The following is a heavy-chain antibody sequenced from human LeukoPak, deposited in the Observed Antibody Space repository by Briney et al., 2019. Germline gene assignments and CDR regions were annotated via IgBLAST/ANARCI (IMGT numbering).Heavy chain of an antibody. Sequence: GGSLRLSCAASGFTFSSYAMHWVRQAPGKGLEWVSAISGSGGSTYYADSVKGRFTISRDNSKNTLYLQMNSLRAEDTAVYYCAKALGYCSSTSCFYFDYWGQGTLVTVSS. D-gene: IGHD2-2*01. J-gene: IGHJ4*02. V-gene: IGHV3-23*01. CDR1: GFTFSSYA. CDR3: AKALGYCSSTSCFYFDY. CDR2: ISGSGGST.